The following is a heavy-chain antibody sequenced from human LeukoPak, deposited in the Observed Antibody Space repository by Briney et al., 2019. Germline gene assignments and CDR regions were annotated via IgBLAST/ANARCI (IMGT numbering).Heavy chain of an antibody. CDR3: ATRHEYSYPY. Sequence: GGSLRLSCVASGFTFYNYAMHWVRQAPGKGLEYVSAIGGNGDTSYYADSVKGRFTISRDNSKNTVYLQLGSLKTEDMAVYYCATRHEYSYPYWGQGTLVTVSS. V-gene: IGHV3-64*02. J-gene: IGHJ4*02. CDR2: IGGNGDTS. D-gene: IGHD5-18*01. CDR1: GFTFYNYA.